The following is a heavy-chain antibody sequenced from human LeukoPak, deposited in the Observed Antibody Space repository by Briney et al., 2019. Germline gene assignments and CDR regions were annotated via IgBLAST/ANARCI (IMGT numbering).Heavy chain of an antibody. J-gene: IGHJ4*02. CDR2: INHSGST. CDR1: GGSFSGYY. Sequence: SETLSLTCAVYGGSFSGYYWSWIRQSPGKGLEWIGEINHSGSTNYNPSLKSRVTISVDTSKNQFSLKLSSVTAADTAVYYCARHQLGRDYYGSGSPFDYWGQGTLVTVSS. V-gene: IGHV4-34*01. CDR3: ARHQLGRDYYGSGSPFDY. D-gene: IGHD3-10*01.